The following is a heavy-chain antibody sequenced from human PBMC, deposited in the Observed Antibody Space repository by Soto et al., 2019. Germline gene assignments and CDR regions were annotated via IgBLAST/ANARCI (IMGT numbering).Heavy chain of an antibody. V-gene: IGHV4-59*01. CDR2: IYYSGST. J-gene: IGHJ4*02. CDR3: ASTSDRYSSSWYYFDY. CDR1: GGSISSYY. D-gene: IGHD6-13*01. Sequence: SETLSLTCTVSGGSISSYYWSWIRQPPGKGLEWIGDIYYSGSTNYNPSLKSRVTISVDTSKNQFSLKLRSVTAADTAVYYCASTSDRYSSSWYYFDYWGQGTLVTVSS.